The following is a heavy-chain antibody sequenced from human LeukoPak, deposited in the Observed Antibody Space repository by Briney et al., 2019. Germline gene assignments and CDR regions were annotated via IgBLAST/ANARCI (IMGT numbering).Heavy chain of an antibody. CDR3: AKAPFVEFPFNT. J-gene: IGHJ5*02. Sequence: GGSLRLSCAVSGFTFTSYAMSWVRQAPGKGLEWVSAISGSGGSTYYADSVKGRFTISRDNSKNTLYLQMNSLRAEDTAVYYCAKAPFVEFPFNTWGQGTLVTVSS. CDR2: ISGSGGST. D-gene: IGHD3-10*01. CDR1: GFTFTSYA. V-gene: IGHV3-23*01.